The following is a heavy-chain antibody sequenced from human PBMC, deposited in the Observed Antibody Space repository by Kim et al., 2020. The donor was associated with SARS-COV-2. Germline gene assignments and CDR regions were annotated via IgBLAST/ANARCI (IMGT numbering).Heavy chain of an antibody. D-gene: IGHD3-3*01. Sequence: SETLSLTCIVSGGSISSSSYYWGWIRQPPGKGLEWIGSIYYSGSTYYNPSLKSRVTISVDTSKNQFSLKLSSVTAADTAVYYCARLQLRRITLCGVVEKGNWFDPWGQGTLVTVSS. CDR3: ARLQLRRITLCGVVEKGNWFDP. J-gene: IGHJ5*02. V-gene: IGHV4-39*01. CDR1: GGSISSSSYY. CDR2: IYYSGST.